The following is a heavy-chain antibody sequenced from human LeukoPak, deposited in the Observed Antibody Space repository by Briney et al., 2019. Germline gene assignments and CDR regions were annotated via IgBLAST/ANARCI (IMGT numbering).Heavy chain of an antibody. D-gene: IGHD3-3*01. CDR2: ISAYNGNT. Sequence: ASVKVSCKASVYTFTRYGISWVRQAPGQGGEWMGWISAYNGNTNYAQKLQGRVTMTTDTSTSTAYMELRSLRSDDTAVYYCARDWPRFWSGYYPFDYWGQGTLVTVSS. CDR1: VYTFTRYG. V-gene: IGHV1-18*01. CDR3: ARDWPRFWSGYYPFDY. J-gene: IGHJ4*02.